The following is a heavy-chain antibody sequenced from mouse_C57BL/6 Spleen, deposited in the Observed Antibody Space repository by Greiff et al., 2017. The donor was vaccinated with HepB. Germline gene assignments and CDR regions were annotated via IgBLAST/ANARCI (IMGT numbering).Heavy chain of an antibody. CDR2: INPSTGGT. V-gene: IGHV1-42*01. CDR1: GYSFTGYY. J-gene: IGHJ4*01. Sequence: VQLQQSGPELVKPGASVKISCKASGYSFTGYYMNWVKQSPEKSLEWIGEINPSTGGTTYNQKFKAKATLTVDKSSSTAYMQLKSLTSEDSAVYYCARANSHYAMAYWGQGTSVTVSS. D-gene: IGHD4-1*01. CDR3: ARANSHYAMAY.